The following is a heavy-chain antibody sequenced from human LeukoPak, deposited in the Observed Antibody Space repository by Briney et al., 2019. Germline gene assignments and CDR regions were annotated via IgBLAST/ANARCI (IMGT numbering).Heavy chain of an antibody. Sequence: GGSLRLSCAASGFTFSSYWMHWVRQAPGKGLVWVSRINSDGSSTSYADSVKGRFTISRDNAKNTLYLQMNSLRAEDTAVYYCARAPEWFYSPSRFDPWGQGTLVTVSS. V-gene: IGHV3-74*01. D-gene: IGHD3-3*01. J-gene: IGHJ5*02. CDR3: ARAPEWFYSPSRFDP. CDR2: INSDGSST. CDR1: GFTFSSYW.